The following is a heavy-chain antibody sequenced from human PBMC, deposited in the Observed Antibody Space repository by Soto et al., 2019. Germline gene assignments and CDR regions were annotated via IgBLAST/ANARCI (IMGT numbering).Heavy chain of an antibody. D-gene: IGHD3-9*01. CDR2: IIPIFGTA. CDR1: GGTLSSYA. CDR3: ASRVGYDILTGYSHFDY. J-gene: IGHJ4*02. V-gene: IGHV1-69*13. Sequence: SVKVSCKASGGTLSSYAISWVRQAPGQGLEWMGGIIPIFGTANYAQKFQGRVTITADESTSTAYMELSSLRSEDTAVYYCASRVGYDILTGYSHFDYWGQGTLVTVSS.